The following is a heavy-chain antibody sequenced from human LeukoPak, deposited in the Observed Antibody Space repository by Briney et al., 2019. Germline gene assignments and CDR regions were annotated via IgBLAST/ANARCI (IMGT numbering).Heavy chain of an antibody. V-gene: IGHV4-4*07. J-gene: IGHJ4*02. CDR3: ATAYYDFWSGYYTNGYYFDY. Sequence: SETLSLTCTVSGGSISSYYGSRIRQPAGKGLEWIGRIYTSGSTNYNPSLKSRVTMSVDTSKNQFSLKLSSVTAADTAVYYCATAYYDFWSGYYTNGYYFDYWGQGTLVTVSS. CDR2: IYTSGST. CDR1: GGSISSYY. D-gene: IGHD3-3*01.